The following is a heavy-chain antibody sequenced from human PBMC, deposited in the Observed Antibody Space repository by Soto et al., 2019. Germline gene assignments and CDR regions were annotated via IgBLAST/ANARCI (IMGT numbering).Heavy chain of an antibody. V-gene: IGHV4-38-2*02. Sequence: NPSETLSLTCSVSGYSIRNGYYWVWIRQPPGKGLEWIGSIYHSGSAYYNPSLKSRVTISVDTSRNQFSLKLSSVTASDTAIYYCARASPSSWYDYWGQGTLVTVSS. D-gene: IGHD6-13*01. J-gene: IGHJ4*02. CDR1: GYSIRNGYY. CDR3: ARASPSSWYDY. CDR2: IYHSGSA.